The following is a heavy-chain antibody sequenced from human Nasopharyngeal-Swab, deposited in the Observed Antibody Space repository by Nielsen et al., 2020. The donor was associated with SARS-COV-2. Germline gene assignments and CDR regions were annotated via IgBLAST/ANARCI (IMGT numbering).Heavy chain of an antibody. CDR3: ARDREIVLVVYAIGHYYYGMDV. V-gene: IGHV1-2*06. D-gene: IGHD2-8*02. CDR1: GYTFTSYY. CDR2: INPNSGGT. J-gene: IGHJ6*02. Sequence: APVKVSCKASGYTFTSYYMHWVRQAPGQGLEWMGRINPNSGGTNYAQKFQGRVTMTRDTSISTAYMELSRLRSDDTAVYYCARDREIVLVVYAIGHYYYGMDVWGQGTTVTVSS.